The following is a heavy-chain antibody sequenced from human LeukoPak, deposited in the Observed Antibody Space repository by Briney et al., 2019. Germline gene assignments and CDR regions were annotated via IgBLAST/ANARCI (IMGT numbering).Heavy chain of an antibody. Sequence: GGPLRLSCAASGFTFSTYSMNWVRQAPGKGLESIAYISGSGSPIYYAASVKGRFTISRDNADNSLYLQMNNLRDEDTAVYYCATSGGSRAYWYFELWGRGTLVTVSS. CDR1: GFTFSTYS. V-gene: IGHV3-48*02. CDR3: ATSGGSRAYWYFEL. J-gene: IGHJ2*01. CDR2: ISGSGSPI. D-gene: IGHD3-16*01.